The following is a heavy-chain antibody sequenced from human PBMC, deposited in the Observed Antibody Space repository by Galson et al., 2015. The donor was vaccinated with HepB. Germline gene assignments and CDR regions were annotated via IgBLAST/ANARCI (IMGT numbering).Heavy chain of an antibody. J-gene: IGHJ4*02. CDR3: TRDGGEIVALYYFDY. D-gene: IGHD5-12*01. Sequence: SLRLSCAASGFTFGDYAMSWVRQAPGKGLEWVGFIRSKAYGGTTEYAASVKGRFTISRDDSKSIAYLQMNSLKTEDTAVYYCTRDGGEIVALYYFDYWGQGTLVTVSS. CDR2: IRSKAYGGTT. CDR1: GFTFGDYA. V-gene: IGHV3-49*04.